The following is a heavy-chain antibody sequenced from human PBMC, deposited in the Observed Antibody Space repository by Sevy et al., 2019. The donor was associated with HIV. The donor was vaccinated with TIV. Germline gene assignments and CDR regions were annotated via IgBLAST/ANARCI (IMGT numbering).Heavy chain of an antibody. V-gene: IGHV3-30*18. Sequence: VGSLRLSCVGSGFIFDDYGMHWVRQAPGKGLEWVALISHDGGKKYYADSVKGRFTISRDNFKNTLYLQMNTLRRDDTAAYFCTKDPPVYGDFPYGMDVWGQGTTVTVSS. CDR1: GFIFDDYG. J-gene: IGHJ6*02. CDR3: TKDPPVYGDFPYGMDV. CDR2: ISHDGGKK. D-gene: IGHD4-17*01.